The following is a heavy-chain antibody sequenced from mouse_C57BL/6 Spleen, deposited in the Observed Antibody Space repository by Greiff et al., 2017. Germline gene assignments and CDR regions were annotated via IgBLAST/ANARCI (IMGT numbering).Heavy chain of an antibody. J-gene: IGHJ4*01. Sequence: VQLKESVAELVRPGASVKLSCTASGFNIKNTYMHWVKQRPEQGLEWIGRIDPANGNTKYAPKFQGKATITADTSSNTAYLQLSSLTSEDTAIYYCARRATVVATRAMDYWGQGTSVTVSS. D-gene: IGHD1-1*01. V-gene: IGHV14-3*01. CDR1: GFNIKNTY. CDR3: ARRATVVATRAMDY. CDR2: IDPANGNT.